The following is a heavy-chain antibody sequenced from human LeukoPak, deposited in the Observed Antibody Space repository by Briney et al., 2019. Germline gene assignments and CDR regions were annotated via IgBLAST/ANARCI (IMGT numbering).Heavy chain of an antibody. J-gene: IGHJ6*02. V-gene: IGHV3-23*01. D-gene: IGHD6-13*01. Sequence: PGGSLRLSCAASGFTFSSSVMSWVRQVPGKGLEWVSGISASGGSTSYADSVKGRFTISRDNAKNSLYLQMNSLRAEDTAVYYCARENLEYSSSWYGPGYYYYYGMDVWGQGTTVTVSS. CDR1: GFTFSSSV. CDR3: ARENLEYSSSWYGPGYYYYYGMDV. CDR2: ISASGGST.